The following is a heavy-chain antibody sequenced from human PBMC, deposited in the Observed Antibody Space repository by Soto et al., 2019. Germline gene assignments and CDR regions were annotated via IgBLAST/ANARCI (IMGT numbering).Heavy chain of an antibody. CDR2: SYWDDDK. J-gene: IGHJ5*02. Sequence: QITLKESGPTLVKPTQTLTLTCTFSGFSLSTSGVGVGWIRQPPGKPLEWLALSYWDDDKRYSPSLTSRLTITKAPSKTQVVLTMTNMDPVDTATYYCAHRVTRIQLWPNWFDPWGQGTLVTVSS. CDR3: AHRVTRIQLWPNWFDP. D-gene: IGHD5-18*01. CDR1: GFSLSTSGVG. V-gene: IGHV2-5*02.